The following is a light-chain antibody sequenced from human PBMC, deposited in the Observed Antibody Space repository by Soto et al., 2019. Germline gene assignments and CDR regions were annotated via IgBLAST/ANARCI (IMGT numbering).Light chain of an antibody. J-gene: IGKJ1*01. V-gene: IGKV1-5*01. Sequence: DIQMTQSPSTLSASIGDRVTITCRASHSISSWLAWYQQKPGKVPNLLIYAASTLESGVPSRLSGSGSGTEFTLTISSMKPDDFATYYCQQYNSYWTFGHGTKVDI. CDR3: QQYNSYWT. CDR1: HSISSW. CDR2: AAS.